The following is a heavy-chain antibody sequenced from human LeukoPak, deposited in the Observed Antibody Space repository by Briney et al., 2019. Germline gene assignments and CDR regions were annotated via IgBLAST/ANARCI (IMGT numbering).Heavy chain of an antibody. V-gene: IGHV3-23*01. CDR3: ARESPECGSDCNSLVDH. Sequence: GGSLRLSCAASGFTFSNSALAWVRQAPGKGLEWVSVISGNGRTTYYADSLKGRLTIPREDSKSTLYMQLHSLRGDETAVYYCARESPECGSDCNSLVDHWGQGALLTVS. CDR1: GFTFSNSA. J-gene: IGHJ5*02. CDR2: ISGNGRTT. D-gene: IGHD2-21*02.